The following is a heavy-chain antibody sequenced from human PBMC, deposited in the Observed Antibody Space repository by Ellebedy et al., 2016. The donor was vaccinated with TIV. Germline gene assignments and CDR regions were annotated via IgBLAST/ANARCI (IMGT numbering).Heavy chain of an antibody. CDR2: IYYSGST. CDR1: GGSFSGYY. D-gene: IGHD3-10*01. Sequence: MPSETLSLTCAVYGGSFSGYYWGWIRQPPGKGLEWIGSIYYSGSTFYNPSLKSRVTISVDMSKNQFSLKLNSVTAADTAVYYCARDRNMLRGVVAYWGQGTLVTVSS. V-gene: IGHV4-34*01. J-gene: IGHJ4*02. CDR3: ARDRNMLRGVVAY.